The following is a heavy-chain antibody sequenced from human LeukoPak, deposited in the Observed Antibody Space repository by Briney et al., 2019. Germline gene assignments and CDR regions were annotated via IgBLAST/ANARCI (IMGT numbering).Heavy chain of an antibody. CDR2: ISYDGRSK. Sequence: GGSLRLSCVASGFTLSPYGLHWVRQAPGQGLEWVAVISYDGRSKYYADSVKGRFTISRDDSKNTLYLQMNDLRAEDTAVYYCARGRRSRSYDCRGQGTLVTVSS. CDR1: GFTLSPYG. J-gene: IGHJ4*02. D-gene: IGHD1-26*01. V-gene: IGHV3-33*01. CDR3: ARGRRSRSYDC.